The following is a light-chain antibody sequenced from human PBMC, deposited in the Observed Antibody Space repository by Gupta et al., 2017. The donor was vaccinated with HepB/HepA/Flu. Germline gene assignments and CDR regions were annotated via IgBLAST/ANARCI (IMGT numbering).Light chain of an antibody. CDR1: SGEIGRYNY. V-gene: IGLV2-14*01. Sequence: QSALTQPPSVSGSPGQAITVPCTGSSGEIGRYNYVSWYQQYPGKAPKLILTEVSNRSSGVSDRFSGSKSGNTASLTISGLQAEDEADYYCCSHAATNFFGSGTHVTVL. J-gene: IGLJ1*01. CDR3: CSHAATNF. CDR2: EVS.